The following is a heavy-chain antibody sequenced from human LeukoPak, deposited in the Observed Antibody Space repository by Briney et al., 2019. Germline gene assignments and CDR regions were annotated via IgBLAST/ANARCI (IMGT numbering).Heavy chain of an antibody. V-gene: IGHV3-21*01. J-gene: IGHJ6*02. CDR1: GFTFSSYS. D-gene: IGHD6-19*01. CDR3: ARDRGIAVAGTGLDYYYGMDV. CDR2: ISSSSSYI. Sequence: GGSLRLSCAASGFTFSSYSMNWVRQAPGKGLEWVSSISSSSSYIYYADSVKGRFTISRDNAKNSLYLQMNSLRAEDTAVYYCARDRGIAVAGTGLDYYYGMDVWGQGTTVTVSS.